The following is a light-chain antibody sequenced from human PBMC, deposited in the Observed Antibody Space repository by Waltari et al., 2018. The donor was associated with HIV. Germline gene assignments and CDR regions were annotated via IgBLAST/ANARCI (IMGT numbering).Light chain of an antibody. CDR2: GAS. V-gene: IGKV3-15*01. Sequence: ATLSCRASQSVSSNLAWYQQKPGQAPRLLIYGASTRATGIPARFSGSGSGTEFTLTIGSLQSEDFAVYYCQQYNDWPPWTFGQGTKVEIK. CDR1: QSVSSN. CDR3: QQYNDWPPWT. J-gene: IGKJ1*01.